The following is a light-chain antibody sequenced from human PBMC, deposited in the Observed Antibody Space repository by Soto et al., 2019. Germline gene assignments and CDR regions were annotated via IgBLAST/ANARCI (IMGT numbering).Light chain of an antibody. V-gene: IGLV2-14*01. CDR1: SSDVGGYGY. CDR2: GGN. J-gene: IGLJ1*01. Sequence: QSALTQPASVSGSPGQSITISCTGTSSDVGGYGYVSWYQQHPGKAPELMIYGGNHRPSGVSYRFSGSKSGNTATLTIAGLQDEDEADYYGSSYTSSTTDVFGTGTKLTVL. CDR3: SSYTSSTTDV.